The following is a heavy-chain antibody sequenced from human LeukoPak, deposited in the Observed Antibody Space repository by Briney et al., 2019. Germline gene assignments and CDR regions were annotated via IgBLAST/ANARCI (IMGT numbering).Heavy chain of an antibody. CDR3: ARDQLEPHYYYYGMDV. V-gene: IGHV3-48*02. CDR2: ISSSSSTI. Sequence: PGGSLRLSCAASGFTFSSYSMNWVRQAPGKGLEWVSYISSSSSTIYYADSVKGRFTISRDNAKNSLYLQVNSLRDEDTAVYYCARDQLEPHYYYYGMDVWGQGTTVTVSS. D-gene: IGHD1-1*01. J-gene: IGHJ6*02. CDR1: GFTFSSYS.